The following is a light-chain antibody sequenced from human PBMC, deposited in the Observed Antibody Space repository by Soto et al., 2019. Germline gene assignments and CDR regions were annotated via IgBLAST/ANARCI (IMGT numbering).Light chain of an antibody. Sequence: DIVMTQSPDSLAVSLGERATINCKASESVLYSSNNKNSLAWHQQKPGQPPKLLIYGAATRASGVSDRFSGSGSATDFTLTISSLQAEDVAIYYCQQYRTTPYTFGQGTKLEIK. J-gene: IGKJ2*01. V-gene: IGKV4-1*01. CDR2: GAA. CDR3: QQYRTTPYT. CDR1: ESVLYSSNNKNS.